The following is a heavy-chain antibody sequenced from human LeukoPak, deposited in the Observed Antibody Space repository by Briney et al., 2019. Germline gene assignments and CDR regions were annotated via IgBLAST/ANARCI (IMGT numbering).Heavy chain of an antibody. V-gene: IGHV4-59*08. Sequence: SETLSLTCTVSGGYISSYYWSWIRQPPGKGLEWIGYIYYSGSTNYNPSLKSRVTISVDTSKNQFSLKLSSVTAADTAVYYCARHGKQWLVRGPWGQGTLVTVSS. D-gene: IGHD6-19*01. J-gene: IGHJ5*02. CDR1: GGYISSYY. CDR3: ARHGKQWLVRGP. CDR2: IYYSGST.